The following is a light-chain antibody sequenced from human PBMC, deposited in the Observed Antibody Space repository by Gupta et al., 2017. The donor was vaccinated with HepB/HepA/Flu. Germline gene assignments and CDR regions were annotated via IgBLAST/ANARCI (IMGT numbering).Light chain of an antibody. J-gene: IGLJ1*01. V-gene: IGLV1-47*01. CDR2: RNN. CDR1: SSNIGSNY. Sequence: QSVLTQPPSASGTPGQRVPISCSGSSSNIGSNYVYWYQQFPGTAPNLLIYRNNQRPSGVPDRFSGSKSGTSASLAISGLRSDDEADYYCATWDDSLSGYVFGNGTNVTVL. CDR3: ATWDDSLSGYV.